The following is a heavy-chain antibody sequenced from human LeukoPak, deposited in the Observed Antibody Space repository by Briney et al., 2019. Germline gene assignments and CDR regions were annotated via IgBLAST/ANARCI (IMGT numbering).Heavy chain of an antibody. J-gene: IGHJ6*03. CDR2: MNPNSGNT. Sequence: ASVKVSCKASGCTFTSYDINWVRQATGQGLEWMGWMNPNSGNTGYAQKFQGRVTMTRNTSTSTAYMELSSLRSEDTAVYYCARSDRNDFWSGYHSYYYYYMDVWGKGTTVTVSS. CDR3: ARSDRNDFWSGYHSYYYYYMDV. CDR1: GCTFTSYD. V-gene: IGHV1-8*01. D-gene: IGHD3-3*01.